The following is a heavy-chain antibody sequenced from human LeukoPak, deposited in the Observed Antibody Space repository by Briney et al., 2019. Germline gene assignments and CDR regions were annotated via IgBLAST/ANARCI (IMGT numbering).Heavy chain of an antibody. J-gene: IGHJ4*02. CDR3: ARPYCSSTSCSNYFDY. D-gene: IGHD2-2*01. V-gene: IGHV1-69*13. Sequence: SVKVSCKASGGTFSSYAISWVRQAPGQGLEWMGGIIPIFGTANYAQKFQGRVTITADESTSTAYMELSSLRSEDTAVYYCARPYCSSTSCSNYFDYWGQGTLATVSS. CDR1: GGTFSSYA. CDR2: IIPIFGTA.